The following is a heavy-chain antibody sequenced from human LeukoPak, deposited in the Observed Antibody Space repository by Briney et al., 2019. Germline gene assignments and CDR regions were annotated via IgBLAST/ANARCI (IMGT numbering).Heavy chain of an antibody. V-gene: IGHV3-23*01. CDR1: GFTFSSYA. J-gene: IGHJ4*02. CDR3: AKSSRQIYYYDSSGYYYVPFFDY. Sequence: GGSLRLSCAASGFTFSSYAMSWVRQAPGKGLEWVSAISGSGGSTYYADSVKGRFTISRDNSKNTLYLQMNSLRAEDTAVYYCAKSSRQIYYYDSSGYYYVPFFDYWGQGTLVTVSS. D-gene: IGHD3-22*01. CDR2: ISGSGGST.